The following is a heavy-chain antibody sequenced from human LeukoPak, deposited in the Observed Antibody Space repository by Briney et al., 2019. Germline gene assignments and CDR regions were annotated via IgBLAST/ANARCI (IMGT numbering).Heavy chain of an antibody. V-gene: IGHV4-39*01. J-gene: IGHJ4*02. CDR3: ARRSSSWYSKIDS. D-gene: IGHD6-13*01. Sequence: PSGTLSLTCAVSGGSISSSSYYWGWIRQPPGKGLEWIGNIYYSGSTYYNPSLKSRVTISEDTSKNQFSLKLSSVTAADTAVYYCARRSSSWYSKIDSWGQGTLVTVSS. CDR1: GGSISSSSYY. CDR2: IYYSGST.